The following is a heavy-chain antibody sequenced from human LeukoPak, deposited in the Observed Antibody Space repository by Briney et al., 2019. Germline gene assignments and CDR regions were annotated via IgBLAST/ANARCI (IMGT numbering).Heavy chain of an antibody. Sequence: PGGSLRPSCAASGFTFSNAWMSWVRQAPGKGLEWVGRIKSKTDGGTTDYAAPVEGRFTISRDDSKNTLYLQMNSLETEDTAVYYCTTESHRPESDYVFDYWGQGTLVTVSS. J-gene: IGHJ4*02. CDR1: GFTFSNAW. CDR2: IKSKTDGGTT. V-gene: IGHV3-15*01. D-gene: IGHD4-17*01. CDR3: TTESHRPESDYVFDY.